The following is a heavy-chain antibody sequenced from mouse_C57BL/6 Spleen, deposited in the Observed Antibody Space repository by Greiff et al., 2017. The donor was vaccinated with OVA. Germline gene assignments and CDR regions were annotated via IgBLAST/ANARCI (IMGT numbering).Heavy chain of an antibody. D-gene: IGHD1-1*01. J-gene: IGHJ2*01. Sequence: VQLKESGPVLVKPGASVKMSCKASGYTFTDYYMNWVKQSHGKSLEWIGVINPYNGGTSYNQKFKGKATLTVDKSSSTAYMELNSLTSEDSAVYYCARAGLLRYPDYWGQGTTLTVSS. CDR3: ARAGLLRYPDY. CDR1: GYTFTDYY. V-gene: IGHV1-19*01. CDR2: INPYNGGT.